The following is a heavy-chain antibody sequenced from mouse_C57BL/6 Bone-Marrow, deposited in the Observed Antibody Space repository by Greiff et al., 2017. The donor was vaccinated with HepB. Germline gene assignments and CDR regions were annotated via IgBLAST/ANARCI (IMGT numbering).Heavy chain of an antibody. D-gene: IGHD2-12*01. CDR3: TGVYAAWFAY. CDR2: IRLKSDNYAT. Sequence: DVKVEESGGGLVQPGGSMKLSCVASGFTFSNYWMNWVRQSPEKGLEWVAQIRLKSDNYATHYAESVKGRFTISRDDSKSSVYLQMNNLRAEDTGIYYCTGVYAAWFAYWGQGTLVTVSA. CDR1: GFTFSNYW. J-gene: IGHJ3*01. V-gene: IGHV6-3*01.